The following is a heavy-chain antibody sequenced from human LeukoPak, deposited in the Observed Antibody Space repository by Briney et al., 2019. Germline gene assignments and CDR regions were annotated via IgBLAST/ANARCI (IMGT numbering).Heavy chain of an antibody. J-gene: IGHJ5*02. CDR1: GDSISAYY. CDR2: IYYRGTT. D-gene: IGHD5-12*01. Sequence: SETLSLTCTVSGDSISAYYWSWIRQSPGKGLEWIAYIYYRGTTNYNPSLKSRVTISVDTSKNQFSLKLSSVTAADTAVYYCARDEGLRLGRSYNWFDPWGQGTLVTVSS. CDR3: ARDEGLRLGRSYNWFDP. V-gene: IGHV4-59*01.